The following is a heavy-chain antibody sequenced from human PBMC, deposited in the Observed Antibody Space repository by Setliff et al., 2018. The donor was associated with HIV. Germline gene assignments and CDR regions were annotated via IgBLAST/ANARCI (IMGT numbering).Heavy chain of an antibody. D-gene: IGHD4-4*01. J-gene: IGHJ6*03. Sequence: SSETLSLTCTVSGGSISSGGYYWSWIRQPPGKGLEWIGEVNHSGSTNYNPSLKSRVTISVDMSKNQFSLKLSSVTAADTAVYYCARARATETTFHYFDYYMDVWGKGTTVTVSS. CDR2: VNHSGST. V-gene: IGHV4-39*07. CDR1: GGSISSGGYY. CDR3: ARARATETTFHYFDYYMDV.